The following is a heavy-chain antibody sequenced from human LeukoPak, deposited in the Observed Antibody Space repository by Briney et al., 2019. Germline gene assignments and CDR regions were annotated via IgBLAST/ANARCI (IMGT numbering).Heavy chain of an antibody. J-gene: IGHJ4*02. D-gene: IGHD3-9*01. CDR2: IYWSGDNA. CDR1: GFTFDDFR. V-gene: IGHV3-20*04. CDR3: ARGLQYFEQ. Sequence: GGSVTLSCAASGFTFDDFRMMWLRQAPGQGGVWVSHIYWSGDNARYADSVKGRFTSSRDNAKNSLYLQMNSLSVDDTAIYYCARGLQYFEQWGQGALVTVSS.